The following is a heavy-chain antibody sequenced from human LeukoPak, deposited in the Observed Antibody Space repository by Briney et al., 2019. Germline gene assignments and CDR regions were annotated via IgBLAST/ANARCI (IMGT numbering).Heavy chain of an antibody. CDR1: GFTFSSYA. CDR2: ISGSGGST. D-gene: IGHD2-15*01. Sequence: GGSLRLSCAASGFTFSSYAMSWVRQAPGKGLEWVSAISGSGGSTYYADSVKGRFTISRDNSKNTLYLQMNSLRAEDTAVYYCARDQGGWGYYYYMDVWGKGTTVTVSS. J-gene: IGHJ6*03. CDR3: ARDQGGWGYYYYMDV. V-gene: IGHV3-23*01.